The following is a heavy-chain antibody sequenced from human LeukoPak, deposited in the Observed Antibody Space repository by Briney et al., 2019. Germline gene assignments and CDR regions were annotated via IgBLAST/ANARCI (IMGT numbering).Heavy chain of an antibody. CDR1: GFTFSDYN. V-gene: IGHV3-11*04. D-gene: IGHD1-26*01. J-gene: IGHJ4*02. CDR2: ISRSGSTK. Sequence: GRSLRLSCAASGFTFSDYNMRWIRQAPGKGLEWVSSISRSGSTKYYADSVKGRFTISRDNSKNTLYLQMNSLRAEDTAVYYCARDRLSGSYYLIDYWGQGTLVTVSS. CDR3: ARDRLSGSYYLIDY.